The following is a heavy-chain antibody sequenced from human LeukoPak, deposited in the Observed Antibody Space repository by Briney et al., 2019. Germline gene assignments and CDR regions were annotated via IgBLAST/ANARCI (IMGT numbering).Heavy chain of an antibody. J-gene: IGHJ4*02. CDR3: ARAGYSYGLHFDY. CDR2: IYYSGST. CDR1: GGSISSYY. D-gene: IGHD5-18*01. V-gene: IGHV4-59*01. Sequence: SEXXSLTCTVSGGSISSYYWSWIRQPPGKGLEWIGYIYYSGSTNYNPSLTSRVTISVDTSKNQFSLKLSSVTAADTAVYYCARAGYSYGLHFDYWGQGTLVTVSS.